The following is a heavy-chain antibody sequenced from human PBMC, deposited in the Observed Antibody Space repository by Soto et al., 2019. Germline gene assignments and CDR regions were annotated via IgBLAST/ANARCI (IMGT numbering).Heavy chain of an antibody. Sequence: PGESLKICCNGSGYSFTSYWISWVRQMPGKGREWMGRIDPSDSYTNYSPSFQGHVTISADKSISTAYLQWSSLKASDTAMYYCPRVGYGDSIERYCYYGMDVWGEGTTVTVSS. CDR2: IDPSDSYT. J-gene: IGHJ6*02. V-gene: IGHV5-10-1*01. D-gene: IGHD4-17*01. CDR3: PRVGYGDSIERYCYYGMDV. CDR1: GYSFTSYW.